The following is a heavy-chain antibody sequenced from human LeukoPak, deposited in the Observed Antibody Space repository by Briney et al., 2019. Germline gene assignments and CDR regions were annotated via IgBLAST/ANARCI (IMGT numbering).Heavy chain of an antibody. Sequence: ASVKVSCKVSGYTLTELSMHWVRQAPGQGLEWMGGFDPEDGETIYAQKFQGRVTMTEDTSTDTAYMELSSLRSEDTAVYYCATGDSSSWYYAFDIWGQGTMVTVSS. D-gene: IGHD6-13*01. CDR1: GYTLTELS. CDR3: ATGDSSSWYYAFDI. CDR2: FDPEDGET. V-gene: IGHV1-24*01. J-gene: IGHJ3*02.